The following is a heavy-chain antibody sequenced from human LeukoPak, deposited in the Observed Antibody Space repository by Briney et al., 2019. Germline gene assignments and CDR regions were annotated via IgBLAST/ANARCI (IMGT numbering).Heavy chain of an antibody. D-gene: IGHD6-19*01. J-gene: IGHJ4*02. V-gene: IGHV3-53*01. CDR3: ARVKSSGWSSDY. CDR2: IYSGGST. Sequence: GGSLGLSCAAPGFTFSSNYMSWVRQAPGKGLEWVSVIYSGGSTYYAASVKGRFTISRDNSKNTLYLQMNSLRAEDTAVYYCARVKSSGWSSDYWGQGTLVTVSS. CDR1: GFTFSSNY.